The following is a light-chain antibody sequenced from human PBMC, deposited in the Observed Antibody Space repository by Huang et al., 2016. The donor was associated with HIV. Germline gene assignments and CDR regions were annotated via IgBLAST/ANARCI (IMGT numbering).Light chain of an antibody. CDR1: QSVLSRPSNNTY. V-gene: IGKV4-1*01. J-gene: IGKJ2*01. CDR2: WAS. CDR3: QQYFISPPT. Sequence: DIVMTQSPDSLAVSLGERATINCKSSQSVLSRPSNNTYLAWYQQRPGQSSTLLIYWASTLQSGVPDRFSGSGSGTHFTLPISSLQAEDVAFYYCQQYFISPPTFGQGTKLEI.